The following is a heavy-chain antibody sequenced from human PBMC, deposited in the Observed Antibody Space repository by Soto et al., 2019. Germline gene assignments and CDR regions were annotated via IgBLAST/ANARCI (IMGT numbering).Heavy chain of an antibody. D-gene: IGHD3-16*01. CDR1: GYTFIRYG. J-gene: IGHJ6*02. CDR3: ARGGYDDNSWGKLSHGGLDV. V-gene: IGHV1-18*01. CDR2: ISPYNDYT. Sequence: QVQLVQSAAEVKKPGASVKVSCKASGYTFIRYGITWVRQAPGQGLEWMGWISPYNDYTSYAQKLQGRVTMTTDTSPRTVDRVRGGLKADDSAVYYCARGGYDDNSWGKLSHGGLDVWGQGTSVTVSS.